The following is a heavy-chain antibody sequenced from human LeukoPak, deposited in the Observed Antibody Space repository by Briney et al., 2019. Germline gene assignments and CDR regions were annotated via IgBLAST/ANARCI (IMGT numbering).Heavy chain of an antibody. CDR3: ARVNHLSGSGGTALLDT. Sequence: GGSLRLSCAASGFIFSNHWMHWVRQTPGKGLVWLSRISGDGSDTTYVDSVRGRFTISRDNAKNTLYLQMNSLRAEDTAIYYCARVNHLSGSGGTALLDTWGQGTLVTVSS. D-gene: IGHD2-15*01. CDR2: ISGDGSDT. CDR1: GFIFSNHW. V-gene: IGHV3-74*01. J-gene: IGHJ5*02.